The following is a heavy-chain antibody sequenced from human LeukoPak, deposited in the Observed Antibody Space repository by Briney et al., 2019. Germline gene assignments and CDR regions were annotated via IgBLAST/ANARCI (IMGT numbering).Heavy chain of an antibody. Sequence: GASVKVSCKASGGTFSSYAISWVRQAPGQGLEWMGGIIPIFGTANYAQKFQGRVTVTTDESTSTAYMELSSLRSEDTVVYYCARIIHPDIAARSDAFDIWGQGTMVTVSS. CDR2: IIPIFGTA. J-gene: IGHJ3*02. D-gene: IGHD6-6*01. V-gene: IGHV1-69*05. CDR3: ARIIHPDIAARSDAFDI. CDR1: GGTFSSYA.